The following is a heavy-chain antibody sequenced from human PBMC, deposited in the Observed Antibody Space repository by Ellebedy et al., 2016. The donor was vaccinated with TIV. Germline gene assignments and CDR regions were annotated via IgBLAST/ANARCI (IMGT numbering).Heavy chain of an antibody. CDR2: ISDSGSST. CDR3: AKDGPKWEALY. V-gene: IGHV3-23*01. Sequence: ETLSLTXAASGFTFRNYAMSWVRQAPGKGLEWVSGISDSGSSTYYADSVKGRFTIPRDNSRNTLFLLMNSLRAADTAVYYCAKDGPKWEALYWGQGTLVSVSS. J-gene: IGHJ4*02. D-gene: IGHD1-26*01. CDR1: GFTFRNYA.